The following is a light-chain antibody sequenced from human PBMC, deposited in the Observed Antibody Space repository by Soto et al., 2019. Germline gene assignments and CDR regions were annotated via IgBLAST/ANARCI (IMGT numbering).Light chain of an antibody. CDR1: QSVSSSY. V-gene: IGKV3-20*01. J-gene: IGKJ3*01. CDR2: GAS. Sequence: EIVLTQSPGTLSLSPGERATLSCRVSQSVSSSYLAWYQQKPGQAPRLLIYGASSRATGIPDRFSGSGSGTDFTLTISRLEPEDFSVYYCQQYGSSPPFRFGPGTKVDIK. CDR3: QQYGSSPPFR.